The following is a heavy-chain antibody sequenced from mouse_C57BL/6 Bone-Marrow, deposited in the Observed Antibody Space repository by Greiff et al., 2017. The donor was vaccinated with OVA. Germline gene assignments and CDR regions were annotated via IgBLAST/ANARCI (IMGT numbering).Heavy chain of an antibody. CDR2: ISSGSSTI. CDR1: GFTFSDYG. CDR3: ARRVYDSNYDGDFDV. V-gene: IGHV5-17*01. Sequence: EVNVVESGGGLVKPGGSLKLSCAASGFTFSDYGMHWVRQAPEKGLEWVAYISSGSSTIYYADTVKGRFTISRDNAKNTLFLQMTSLRSEDTAMYYCARRVYDSNYDGDFDVWATGTTVTVSS. J-gene: IGHJ1*03. D-gene: IGHD2-5*01.